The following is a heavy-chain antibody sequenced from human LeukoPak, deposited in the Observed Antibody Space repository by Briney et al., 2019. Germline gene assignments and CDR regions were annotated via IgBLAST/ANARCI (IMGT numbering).Heavy chain of an antibody. J-gene: IGHJ1*01. V-gene: IGHV1-69*13. Sequence: ASVKVSCKASGGTFSNYAISWVRQAPGQGPEWMGGIIPLFGTANYAQKFQGRVTITADESTSTAYMELSSLRSEDTAVYYCARDSSEFRSLIPHWGQGTLDTVSS. D-gene: IGHD2-21*01. CDR3: ARDSSEFRSLIPH. CDR2: IIPLFGTA. CDR1: GGTFSNYA.